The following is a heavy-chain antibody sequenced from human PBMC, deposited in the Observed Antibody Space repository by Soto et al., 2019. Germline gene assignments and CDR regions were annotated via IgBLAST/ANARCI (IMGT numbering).Heavy chain of an antibody. J-gene: IGHJ4*02. CDR1: GFTFSSYA. Sequence: GESLKISCAASGFTFSSYAMSWVRQAPGKGLEWVSAISGSGGSTYYADSVKGRFTISRDNSKNTLYLQMNSLRAEDTAVYYCAKKELHYYDSSGYYYYWGQGTLVTVSS. D-gene: IGHD3-22*01. CDR2: ISGSGGST. CDR3: AKKELHYYDSSGYYYY. V-gene: IGHV3-23*01.